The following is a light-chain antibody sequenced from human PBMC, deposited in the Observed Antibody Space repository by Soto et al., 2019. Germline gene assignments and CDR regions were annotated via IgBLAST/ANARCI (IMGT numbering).Light chain of an antibody. CDR3: QQYGTSPFT. Sequence: EIVLTQSPGTLSLSPGERATLSCRVSQSVSSSYLAWHQQKPGQAPRLLISAASSRATGIPDRFSGSGSGTDFTLTISRLEPEDFAVYYCQQYGTSPFTFGPGTKVDI. V-gene: IGKV3-20*01. J-gene: IGKJ3*01. CDR1: QSVSSSY. CDR2: AAS.